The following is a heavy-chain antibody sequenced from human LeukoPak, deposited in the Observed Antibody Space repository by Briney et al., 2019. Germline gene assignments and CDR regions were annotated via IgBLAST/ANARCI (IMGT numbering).Heavy chain of an antibody. Sequence: GGSLRLSCSASGFGFGDHGMSWVRQVPGKGLEWVSGINWSGGSTGYADPVRGRFTISRDNAKNSLYLQMDSLTAEDTALYYCARAPITSPFYFDHWGQGTLVTVSS. V-gene: IGHV3-20*04. CDR3: ARAPITSPFYFDH. CDR2: INWSGGST. J-gene: IGHJ4*02. D-gene: IGHD2-2*01. CDR1: GFGFGDHG.